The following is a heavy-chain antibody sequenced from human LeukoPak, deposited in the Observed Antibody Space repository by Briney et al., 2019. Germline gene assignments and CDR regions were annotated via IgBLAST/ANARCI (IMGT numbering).Heavy chain of an antibody. CDR1: GGSIRSSYYY. J-gene: IGHJ4*02. V-gene: IGHV4-39*01. D-gene: IGHD3-10*01. CDR2: INDSGST. Sequence: SETLSLTCTVSGGSIRSSYYYWGWIRQPPGKGLEWIGSINDSGSTYYNPSLKSRVTISVDTSKNQFSLKLNSVTAADTAVYYCARHYGHWGQGTLVTVSS. CDR3: ARHYGH.